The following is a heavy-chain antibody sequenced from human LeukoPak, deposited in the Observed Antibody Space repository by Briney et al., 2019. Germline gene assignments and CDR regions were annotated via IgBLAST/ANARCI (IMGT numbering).Heavy chain of an antibody. CDR3: ARSPRDCTNGVCFLAAAGHYFDY. CDR2: IYYSGST. Sequence: SETLSLTCTVSGGSISNSSYYRGWIRQPPGKGLEWIGSIYYSGSTYYNPSLKSRVTISVDTSKNQFSLKLSSVTAADTAVYYCARSPRDCTNGVCFLAAAGHYFDYWGQGTLVTASS. J-gene: IGHJ4*02. CDR1: GGSISNSSYY. D-gene: IGHD2-8*01. V-gene: IGHV4-39*01.